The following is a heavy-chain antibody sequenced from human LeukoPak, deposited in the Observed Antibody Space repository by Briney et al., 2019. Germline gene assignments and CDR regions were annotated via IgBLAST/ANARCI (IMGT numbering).Heavy chain of an antibody. CDR2: VYNSGKT. V-gene: IGHV3-66*01. J-gene: IGHJ4*02. CDR1: GLTFRGNF. CDR3: VGGDFDY. D-gene: IGHD3-10*01. Sequence: GGSLRLSCAVSGLTFRGNFFDWVRQAPGKGLEWVSIVYNSGKTFYGDSVKGRFTISRDRSKNTLYLQMNRLRVEDTAVYYCVGGDFDYWGQGALVTVSS.